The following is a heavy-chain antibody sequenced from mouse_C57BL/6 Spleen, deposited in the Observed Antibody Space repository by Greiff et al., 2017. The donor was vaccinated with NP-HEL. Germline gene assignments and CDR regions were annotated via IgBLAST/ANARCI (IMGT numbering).Heavy chain of an antibody. J-gene: IGHJ2*01. CDR2: IYPGDGDT. CDR3: ARSVYYGTSLDY. V-gene: IGHV1-82*01. CDR1: GYAFSSSW. Sequence: VQLQQSGPELVKPGASVKISCKASGYAFSSSWMNWVKQRPGKGLEWIGRIYPGDGDTNYNGKFKGKATLTADKSSSTAYMQLSSLTSEDSAVYFCARSVYYGTSLDYWGQCTTLTVSS. D-gene: IGHD1-1*01.